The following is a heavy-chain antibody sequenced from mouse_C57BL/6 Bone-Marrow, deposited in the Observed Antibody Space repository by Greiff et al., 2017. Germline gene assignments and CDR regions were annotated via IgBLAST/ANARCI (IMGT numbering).Heavy chain of an antibody. D-gene: IGHD2-5*01. V-gene: IGHV1-82*01. CDR2: IYPGDGDT. Sequence: QVQLQQSGPELVKPGASVKISCKASGYAFSSSWMNWVKQRPGKGLEWIGRIYPGDGDTNYNGKFKGKATLTADKSSSTAYMQLSSLTSEDSAVYFCARAGYSNYAGYFDYWGQGTTLTVSS. CDR1: GYAFSSSW. CDR3: ARAGYSNYAGYFDY. J-gene: IGHJ2*01.